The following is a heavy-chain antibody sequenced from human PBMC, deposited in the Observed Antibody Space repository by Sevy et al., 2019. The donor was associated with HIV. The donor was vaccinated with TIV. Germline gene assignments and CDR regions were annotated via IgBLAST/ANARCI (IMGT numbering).Heavy chain of an antibody. CDR2: IYTSGNT. V-gene: IGHV4-4*07. J-gene: IGHJ4*02. D-gene: IGHD2-15*01. CDR3: ARYPERDRGINCHHFDY. CDR1: GGSITSYY. Sequence: SETVSLTCTVSGGSITSYYWSWIRQPAGKGLEWIGRIYTSGNTNYNPSLKSRVTMSVDTSKNQFSLKLSSVTAADTAVYYCARYPERDRGINCHHFDYWGQGTLVTVSS.